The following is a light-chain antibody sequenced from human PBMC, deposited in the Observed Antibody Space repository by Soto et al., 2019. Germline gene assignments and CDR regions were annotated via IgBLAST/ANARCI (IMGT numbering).Light chain of an antibody. J-gene: IGLJ2*01. CDR1: SSDVGSYNL. CDR2: EGS. CDR3: CSYAGSSTLV. Sequence: QSALTQPASVSGSPGQSITISCTGTSSDVGSYNLVSWYQQHPGKAPKLMIYEGSKRPSGVSNRFSGSKSGNTASLTISGLKAEDEADYYCCSYAGSSTLVFGGGTKLTV. V-gene: IGLV2-23*01.